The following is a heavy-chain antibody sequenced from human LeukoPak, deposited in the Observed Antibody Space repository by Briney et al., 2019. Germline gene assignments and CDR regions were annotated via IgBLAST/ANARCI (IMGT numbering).Heavy chain of an antibody. CDR1: GFTFSSYS. Sequence: PGGSLRLSCAASGFTFSSYSMNWVRQAPGKGLEWVSYIDSSGGTHYYADSVKGRFTISRDNAQSSLSLQMNALRDEDTAVYYCARDPHDFGGYTQVNYGMDFWGQGTTVIVSS. CDR2: IDSSGGTH. V-gene: IGHV3-48*02. CDR3: ARDPHDFGGYTQVNYGMDF. D-gene: IGHD4-17*01. J-gene: IGHJ6*02.